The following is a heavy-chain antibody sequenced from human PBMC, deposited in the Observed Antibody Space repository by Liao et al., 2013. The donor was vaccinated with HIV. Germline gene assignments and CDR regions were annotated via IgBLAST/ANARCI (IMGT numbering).Heavy chain of an antibody. J-gene: IGHJ6*03. CDR3: ARDWPNYDYVWGSYPDYYYYYMDV. CDR1: GGSISSSSYY. Sequence: QLQLQESGPGLVKPSETLSLTCTVSGGSISSSSYYWGWIRQPPGKGLEWIGSIYYSGSTYYNPSLKSRVTISVDTSKNQFSLKLSSVTAADTAVYYCARDWPNYDYVWGSYPDYYYYYMDVWGKGTTVTVSS. V-gene: IGHV4-39*07. D-gene: IGHD3-16*02. CDR2: IYYSGST.